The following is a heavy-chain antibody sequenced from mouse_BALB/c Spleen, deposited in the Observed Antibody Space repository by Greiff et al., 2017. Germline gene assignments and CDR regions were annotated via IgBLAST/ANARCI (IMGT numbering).Heavy chain of an antibody. D-gene: IGHD1-2*01. V-gene: IGHV1-80*01. CDR3: AREGGPSLLRLPSY. CDR2: IYPGDGDT. Sequence: QVQLQQSGAELVRPGSSVKISCKASGYAFSSYWMNWVKQRPGQGLEWIGQIYPGDGDTNYNGKFKGKATLTADKSSSTAYMQLSSLTSEDSAVYFCAREGGPSLLRLPSYWGQGTLVTVSA. CDR1: GYAFSSYW. J-gene: IGHJ3*01.